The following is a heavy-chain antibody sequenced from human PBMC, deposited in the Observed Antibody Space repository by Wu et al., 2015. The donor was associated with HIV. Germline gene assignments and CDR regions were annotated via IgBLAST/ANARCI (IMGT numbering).Heavy chain of an antibody. D-gene: IGHD3-10*01. Sequence: QVQLQESGPGLVKPSETLSLTCAVSGGSISSYYWSWIRQPPGKGLEWIGYIYYSGSTNYNPSLKSRVTISVDTSKNQFSLKLSSVTAADTAVYYCARYGPGSWSTWFDPWGQGTLVTVSS. CDR2: IYYSGST. J-gene: IGHJ5*02. CDR1: GGSISSYY. V-gene: IGHV4-59*08. CDR3: ARYGPGSWSTWFDP.